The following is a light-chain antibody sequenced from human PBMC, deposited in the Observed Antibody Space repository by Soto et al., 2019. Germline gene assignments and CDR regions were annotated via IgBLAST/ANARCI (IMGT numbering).Light chain of an antibody. V-gene: IGKV1-33*01. CDR1: QDISNY. CDR3: QQYDNLPRT. Sequence: DIQMTQSPSSLSASVGDRVTITCQASQDISNYLNWYQQKPGKAPKLLIYDASNLETGVPSRFSGSGSGTDFTVTISSPQPEDSATSYCQQYDNLPRTFGQWTKLEIK. J-gene: IGKJ1*01. CDR2: DAS.